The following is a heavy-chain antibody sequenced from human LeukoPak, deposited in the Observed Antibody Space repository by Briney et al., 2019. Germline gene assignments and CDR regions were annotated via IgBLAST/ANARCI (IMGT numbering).Heavy chain of an antibody. D-gene: IGHD3-10*01. Sequence: SETLSLTCSVSGGSINSHYWSWIRQPPGKRLEWIGYIFNTGNTNYNPSLGSRVPMSVDASRDQFFLRLSSVTAADTAIYYCATRPAGTSWYGVFDYWSQGTLVTVSS. J-gene: IGHJ4*02. V-gene: IGHV4-59*11. CDR1: GGSINSHY. CDR2: IFNTGNT. CDR3: ATRPAGTSWYGVFDY.